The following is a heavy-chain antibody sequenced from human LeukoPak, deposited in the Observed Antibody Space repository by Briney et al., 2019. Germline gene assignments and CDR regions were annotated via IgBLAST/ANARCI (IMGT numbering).Heavy chain of an antibody. D-gene: IGHD3-16*01. CDR1: GFTFSNFA. CDR2: IGNRGLRT. CDR3: VKDATWGGFDY. J-gene: IGHJ4*02. Sequence: QPGGSLRLSCAASGFTFSNFALSWVRQAPGKGLEWVSAIGNRGLRTLYADSVKGRFTVSRDNSRSTLFLQMNSLRVDDTALYYCVKDATWGGFDYWGQGTLVTVSS. V-gene: IGHV3-23*01.